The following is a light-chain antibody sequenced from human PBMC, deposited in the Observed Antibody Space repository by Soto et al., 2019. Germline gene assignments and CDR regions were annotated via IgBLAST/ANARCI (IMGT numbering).Light chain of an antibody. CDR1: QSLLHSTGKTY. Sequence: DIVKTQSPLFLSVTPGEPASISCKSSQSLLHSTGKTYLHWYLQSPGQSPQLLIYGVSNRFSGVPDRISGSGSGTYFTLTISRVEAEDAGVYYCMQGGTSGQGTKLEIK. J-gene: IGKJ2*01. CDR2: GVS. CDR3: MQGGT. V-gene: IGKV2-29*03.